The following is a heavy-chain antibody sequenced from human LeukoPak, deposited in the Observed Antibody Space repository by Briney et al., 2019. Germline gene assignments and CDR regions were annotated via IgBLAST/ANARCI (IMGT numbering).Heavy chain of an antibody. CDR1: GFTFSSYG. CDR3: ARDISDAFDI. CDR2: ISYDGSNK. D-gene: IGHD3-9*01. J-gene: IGHJ3*02. V-gene: IGHV3-30*12. Sequence: PGGSLRLSCAASGFTFSSYGMHWVRQAPGKGLEWVAFISYDGSNKYYADSVKGRFTISRDNAKNTLYLQMNSLRAEDTAVYYCARDISDAFDIWGQGTMVTVSS.